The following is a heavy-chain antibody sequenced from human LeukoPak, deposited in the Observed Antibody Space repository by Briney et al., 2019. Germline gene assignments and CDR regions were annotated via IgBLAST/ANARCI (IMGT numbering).Heavy chain of an antibody. Sequence: GGSLRLSCAASGFTFSNACMSWVRQAPGKGLEWVGRIKSKTDGGTTDYAAPVKGRFTISRDDSKNTLYLQMNSLKTEDTAVYYCTTGASRRGAFDIWGQGTMVTVSS. J-gene: IGHJ3*02. D-gene: IGHD1-26*01. CDR3: TTGASRRGAFDI. V-gene: IGHV3-15*01. CDR1: GFTFSNAC. CDR2: IKSKTDGGTT.